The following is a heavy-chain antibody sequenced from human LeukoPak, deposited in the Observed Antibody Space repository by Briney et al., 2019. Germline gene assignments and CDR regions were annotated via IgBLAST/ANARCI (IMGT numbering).Heavy chain of an antibody. Sequence: SETLTLTCAVYGGSFSGDYWSWIRQPPGKGLEWIGDINRSGRAVYNTSLKSRVIISVDTSKNQFSLKLSSVTAADTAVYYCARARSGYSYGFRIWGQGTMVTVSS. V-gene: IGHV4-34*01. D-gene: IGHD5-18*01. CDR3: ARARSGYSYGFRI. J-gene: IGHJ3*02. CDR1: GGSFSGDY. CDR2: INRSGRA.